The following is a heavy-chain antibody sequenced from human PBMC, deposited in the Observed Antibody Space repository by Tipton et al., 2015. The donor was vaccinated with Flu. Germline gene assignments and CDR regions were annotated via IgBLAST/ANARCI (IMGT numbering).Heavy chain of an antibody. V-gene: IGHV1-18*04. CDR2: ISAYNGNT. J-gene: IGHJ6*03. Sequence: QSGAEVKKPGASVEVSCKASGYTFTSYGISWVRQAPGQGLEWMGWISAYNGNTNYAQKLQGRVTMTTDTSTSTAYMELRSLRSDDTAVYYCARDRSSSGIYYYYYYYMDVWGKGTTVTVSS. CDR1: GYTFTSYG. D-gene: IGHD6-19*01. CDR3: ARDRSSSGIYYYYYYYMDV.